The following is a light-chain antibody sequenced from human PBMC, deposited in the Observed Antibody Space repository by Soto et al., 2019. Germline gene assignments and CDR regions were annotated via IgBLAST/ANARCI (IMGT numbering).Light chain of an antibody. CDR2: EAS. V-gene: IGLV2-23*01. J-gene: IGLJ3*02. Sequence: QSVLTQPASVSASPGQSITISCTGTSSDVGNYDLVSWYQQHPGKAPKLIIYEASKRPSGVSNRFSGSKSGNTASLTISGLRAEDEADYYCYSYADSATRVFGGGTKLTVL. CDR1: SSDVGNYDL. CDR3: YSYADSATRV.